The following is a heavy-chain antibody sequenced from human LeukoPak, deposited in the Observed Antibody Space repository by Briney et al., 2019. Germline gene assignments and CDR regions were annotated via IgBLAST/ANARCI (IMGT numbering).Heavy chain of an antibody. J-gene: IGHJ4*02. CDR2: TSGSGGSK. Sequence: GGSLRLSCAASRFTFSSYAMSWVRQAPGKGLEWVSATSGSGGSKYYAHSVKGRFTISRDNSKNTLYLQMNSLRAEDTAVYYCAKSRVEMATIGFFDSWGQGTLVTASS. CDR1: RFTFSSYA. V-gene: IGHV3-23*01. CDR3: AKSRVEMATIGFFDS. D-gene: IGHD5-24*01.